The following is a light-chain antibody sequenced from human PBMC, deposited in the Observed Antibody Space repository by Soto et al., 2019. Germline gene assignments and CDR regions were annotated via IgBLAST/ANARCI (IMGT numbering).Light chain of an antibody. V-gene: IGKV3D-20*02. Sequence: EIVVTQSPCTLSLSTGDRATLSCRASQSVTNTYLACYQQKRGQAPRLLIYGASTKAIGIPDRFSGSGSGTDFTLTISRLEPEDFAVYYCQQRSNWPPWTFGQRTKVDVK. CDR1: QSVTNTY. J-gene: IGKJ1*01. CDR3: QQRSNWPPWT. CDR2: GAS.